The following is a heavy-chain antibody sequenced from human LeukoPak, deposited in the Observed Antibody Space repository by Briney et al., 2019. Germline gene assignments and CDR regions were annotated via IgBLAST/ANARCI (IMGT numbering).Heavy chain of an antibody. D-gene: IGHD6-6*01. CDR3: ARVNSSSSIAADAFDI. Sequence: PGGSLRLSCAASGFTFRSYSMNWVRQAPGKGLEWVSYISSSSSTIYYADSVKGRFTISRDNAKNSLYLQMNSLRDEDTAVYYCARVNSSSSIAADAFDIWGQGTMVTVSS. V-gene: IGHV3-48*02. J-gene: IGHJ3*02. CDR2: ISSSSSTI. CDR1: GFTFRSYS.